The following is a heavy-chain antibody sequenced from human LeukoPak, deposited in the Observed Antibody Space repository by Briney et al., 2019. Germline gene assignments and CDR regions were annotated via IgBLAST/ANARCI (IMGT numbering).Heavy chain of an antibody. Sequence: SETLSLTCTVSGGSISSSSYYWGWIRQPPGKGLEWIGSIYYSGSTYYNPSLKSRVTISVDTSKNQFSLKLSSVTAADTAVYNCAREWGGSDYYYGMDVWGQGTTVTVSS. CDR2: IYYSGST. D-gene: IGHD2-15*01. V-gene: IGHV4-39*07. J-gene: IGHJ6*02. CDR1: GGSISSSSYY. CDR3: AREWGGSDYYYGMDV.